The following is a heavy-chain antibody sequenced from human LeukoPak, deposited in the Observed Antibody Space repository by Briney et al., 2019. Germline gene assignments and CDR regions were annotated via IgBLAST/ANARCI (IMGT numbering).Heavy chain of an antibody. Sequence: GASVKVSCKASGYTFTSYYMHWVRQAPGQGLEWMGIINPSGGNTSYAQKFQGRVTMTRDTSTSTVYMELSSLRSEDTAVYYCARDAVGATTREKRFDYWGQGTLVTVSS. V-gene: IGHV1-46*01. J-gene: IGHJ4*02. CDR2: INPSGGNT. CDR1: GYTFTSYY. D-gene: IGHD1-26*01. CDR3: ARDAVGATTREKRFDY.